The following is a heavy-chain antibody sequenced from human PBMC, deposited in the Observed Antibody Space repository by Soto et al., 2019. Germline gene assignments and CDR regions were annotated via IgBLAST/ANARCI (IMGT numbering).Heavy chain of an antibody. CDR3: ARDRYGSANATFLDH. D-gene: IGHD2-15*01. J-gene: IGHJ4*02. Sequence: HPGGSLRLSCAVSGVIFSSNAMHWVRQAPGKGLEWVAVISYDGKNEYYADSVKGRFTISRDNSKNTLYLQMNSLKRDDTAVYYCARDRYGSANATFLDHWGQGALVTVSS. CDR2: ISYDGKNE. CDR1: GVIFSSNA. V-gene: IGHV3-30*01.